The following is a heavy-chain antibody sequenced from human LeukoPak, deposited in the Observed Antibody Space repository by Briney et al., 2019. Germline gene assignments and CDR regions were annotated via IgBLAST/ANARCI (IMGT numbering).Heavy chain of an antibody. CDR2: IYYSGST. Sequence: SETLSLTCTVSGGSISSYYWSWIRQPPGKGLEWIGYIYYSGSTNYNPSLKSRVTISGDTSKNQFSLNLSSVTAADTAVYYCAASIAVAGRLGAFDIWGQGTMVTVSS. J-gene: IGHJ3*02. V-gene: IGHV4-59*12. CDR1: GGSISSYY. CDR3: AASIAVAGRLGAFDI. D-gene: IGHD6-13*01.